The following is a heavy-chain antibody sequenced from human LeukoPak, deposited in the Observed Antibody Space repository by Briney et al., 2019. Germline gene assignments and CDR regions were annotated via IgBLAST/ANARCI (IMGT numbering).Heavy chain of an antibody. V-gene: IGHV4-59*01. D-gene: IGHD3-3*01. CDR1: GGSISSYY. Sequence: SETLSLTCTVSGGSISSYYWSWIRQPPGKGLEWIGYIYYSGSTNYNPSLKSRVTISVDTSKNQFSLKLSSVTAADTAVYYCARGGATIFGVVKGFDYWGQGTLVTVSS. CDR2: IYYSGST. J-gene: IGHJ4*02. CDR3: ARGGATIFGVVKGFDY.